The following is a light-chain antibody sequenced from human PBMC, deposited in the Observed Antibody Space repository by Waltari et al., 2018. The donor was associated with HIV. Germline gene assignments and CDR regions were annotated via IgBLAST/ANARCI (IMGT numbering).Light chain of an antibody. CDR1: QDINNY. V-gene: IGKV1-9*01. CDR2: PAS. CDR3: QQLHTHPRT. Sequence: DIRLTQSPSFLSASVGDRVAFTCRASQDINNYLAWFQQKPGKAPKFLIYPASTLQSEVPSRFSVSGSGTEFTLTISSLQPEDFATYYCQQLHTHPRTFGGGTTVEIK. J-gene: IGKJ4*01.